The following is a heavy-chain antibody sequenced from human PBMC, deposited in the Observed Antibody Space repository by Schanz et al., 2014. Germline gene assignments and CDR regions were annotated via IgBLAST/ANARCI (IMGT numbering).Heavy chain of an antibody. CDR2: ISSSSSYI. Sequence: EVQLVESGGGLVKPGGSLRLSCAASGFTFSTYYMNWVRQAPGKGLEWVSSISSSSSYISYADSVKGRFTISRDNAKNSLYLQMNSLRAEDTAVYYCARPSDSSWYMYVWGKGTTVTVSS. D-gene: IGHD2-21*02. CDR3: ARPSDSSWYMYV. V-gene: IGHV3-21*02. CDR1: GFTFSTYY. J-gene: IGHJ6*03.